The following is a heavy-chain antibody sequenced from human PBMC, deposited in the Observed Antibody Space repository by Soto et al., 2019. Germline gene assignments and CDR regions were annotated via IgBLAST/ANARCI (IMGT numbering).Heavy chain of an antibody. CDR1: GFTFSSYW. J-gene: IGHJ4*02. Sequence: GGSLRLSCAASGFTFSSYWMHWVRQAPGKGLVWVSRINSDGSSTSYADSVKGRFTISRDNAKNTLYLQMNSLRAEDTAVYYCALSDGDSSFDYWGQGTLVTVSS. CDR2: INSDGSST. CDR3: ALSDGDSSFDY. D-gene: IGHD6-13*01. V-gene: IGHV3-74*01.